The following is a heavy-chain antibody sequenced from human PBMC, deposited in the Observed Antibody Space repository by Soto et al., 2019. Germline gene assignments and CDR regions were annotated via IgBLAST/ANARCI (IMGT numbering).Heavy chain of an antibody. D-gene: IGHD2-2*01. CDR2: IKVDSGYT. CDR1: GYPFIKYG. CDR3: ATCCATGFDP. V-gene: IGHV1-18*04. Sequence: QLQLVQSAAEVKKPGASVRVSCKAYGYPFIKYGISWIRQAPEQGLELMGWIKVDSGYTNYAQKFQGRVTMPADPSSYTAFMELRSLRLDDTAVYFCATCCATGFDPWVQGTLVSVSS. J-gene: IGHJ5*02.